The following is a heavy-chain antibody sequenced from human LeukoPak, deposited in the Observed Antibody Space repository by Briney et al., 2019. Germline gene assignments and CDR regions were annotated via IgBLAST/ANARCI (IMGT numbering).Heavy chain of an antibody. J-gene: IGHJ4*02. CDR3: ATDSPETAAFDY. CDR1: GFTFTNYA. Sequence: GGSLRLSCAASGFTFTNYAMNWVRQTPGKGLEWVSTISGSGGSTYYADSVKGRFTISRDNAKNSLYLQMDSLRAEDTAVYYCATDSPETAAFDYWGQGTLVTVSS. D-gene: IGHD1-1*01. CDR2: ISGSGGST. V-gene: IGHV3-23*01.